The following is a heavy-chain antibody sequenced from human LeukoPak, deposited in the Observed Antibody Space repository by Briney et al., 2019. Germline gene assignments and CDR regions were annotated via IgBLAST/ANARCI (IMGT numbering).Heavy chain of an antibody. CDR1: GFTFSSYT. Sequence: PGGSLRLSCAASGFTFSSYTMNWVRQAPGKGPEWVSYISSSLSTIYYADSVKGRFTISRDNAKNSLYLQMNTLRAEDTAVYYCARGTIFGVVNGGYYFDYWGQGTLVTVSS. CDR2: ISSSLSTI. D-gene: IGHD3-3*01. J-gene: IGHJ4*02. CDR3: ARGTIFGVVNGGYYFDY. V-gene: IGHV3-48*04.